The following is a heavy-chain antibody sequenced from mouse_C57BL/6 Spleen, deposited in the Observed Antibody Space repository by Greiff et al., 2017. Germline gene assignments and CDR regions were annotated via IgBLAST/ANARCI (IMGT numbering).Heavy chain of an antibody. V-gene: IGHV1-5*01. CDR2: LYPGNSDT. D-gene: IGHD2-3*01. J-gene: IGHJ2*01. CDR1: GYTFTSYW. Sequence: EVQLQQSGTVLARPGASVKMSCKTSGYTFTSYWMHWVKQRPGQGLEWIGALYPGNSDTSYNQKFKGKAKLTAVTSASTAYMELSSLTNEDSAVYYCTRSDGYSLFDYWGQGTTLTVAS. CDR3: TRSDGYSLFDY.